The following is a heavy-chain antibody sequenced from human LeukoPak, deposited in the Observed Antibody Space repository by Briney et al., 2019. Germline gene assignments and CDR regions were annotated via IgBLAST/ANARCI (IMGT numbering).Heavy chain of an antibody. D-gene: IGHD5-12*01. J-gene: IGHJ4*02. CDR1: GGSMSSYY. CDR3: AVHRSGYDSFLDY. CDR2: IYYSGST. Sequence: PSETLSLTCTVSGGSMSSYYWSWIRQPPGKGLEWIGYIYYSGSTNYNPSLKSRVTISVDTSKNQFSLKLSSVTAADTAVYYCAVHRSGYDSFLDYWGQGTLVTVSS. V-gene: IGHV4-59*01.